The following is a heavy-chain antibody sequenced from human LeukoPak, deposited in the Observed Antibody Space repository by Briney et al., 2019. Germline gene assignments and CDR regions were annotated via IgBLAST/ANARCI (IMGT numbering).Heavy chain of an antibody. Sequence: GGSLRLSCAASGFTFSSYEMNWVRQAPGKGLEWVSSISSSSSYIYYADSVKGRFTISRDNAKNSLYLQMNSLRAEDTAVYYCARGPPSYDSSGYYLSPVDYWGQGTLVTVSS. CDR1: GFTFSSYE. J-gene: IGHJ4*02. CDR3: ARGPPSYDSSGYYLSPVDY. V-gene: IGHV3-21*01. D-gene: IGHD3-22*01. CDR2: ISSSSSYI.